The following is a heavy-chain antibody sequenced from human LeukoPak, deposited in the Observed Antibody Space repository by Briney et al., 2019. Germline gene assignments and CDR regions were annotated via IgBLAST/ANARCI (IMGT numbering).Heavy chain of an antibody. CDR1: DFTFSAYT. D-gene: IGHD4-17*01. V-gene: IGHV3-21*06. Sequence: GGSLRLSCAASDFTFSAYTMNWIRLAPGKRLEWVSSISSSRTYIYYADSVKGRFTISRDNAKNSLYLQMNSLRAEDTALYFCARDSDYGDYFDHWGQGTLVTVSS. J-gene: IGHJ4*02. CDR2: ISSSRTYI. CDR3: ARDSDYGDYFDH.